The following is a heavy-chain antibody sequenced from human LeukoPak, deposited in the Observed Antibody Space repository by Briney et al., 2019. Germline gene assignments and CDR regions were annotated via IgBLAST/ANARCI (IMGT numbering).Heavy chain of an antibody. Sequence: GGSLRLSCAASGFTFSSYGMHWVRQAPGKGLEWVAVISYDGSNKYYADPVKGRFTISRDNSKNTLYLQMNSLRAEDTAVYYCASSWAYFDSWGQGTLVTVSS. CDR3: ASSWAYFDS. J-gene: IGHJ4*02. V-gene: IGHV3-30*03. CDR1: GFTFSSYG. D-gene: IGHD6-13*01. CDR2: ISYDGSNK.